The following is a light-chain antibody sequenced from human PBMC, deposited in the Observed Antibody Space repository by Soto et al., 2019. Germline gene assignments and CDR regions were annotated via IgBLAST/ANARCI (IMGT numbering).Light chain of an antibody. J-gene: IGKJ3*01. CDR2: GAS. Sequence: EIVLTQAPGTLSLSPGERATLSCRASQSVSSSYLAWYQQKPGQAPRLLIYGASSRATGIPDSFSGSGSGTDVTLTISRLEPEDFAVYYCQQYGSSPITFGPGNKVDIK. CDR3: QQYGSSPIT. CDR1: QSVSSSY. V-gene: IGKV3-20*01.